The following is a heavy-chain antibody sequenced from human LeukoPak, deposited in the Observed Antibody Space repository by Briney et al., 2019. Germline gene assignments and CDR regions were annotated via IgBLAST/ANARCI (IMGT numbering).Heavy chain of an antibody. V-gene: IGHV3-23*01. CDR3: AKDQYSSGLDAFDI. CDR1: GFTFSSYA. D-gene: IGHD6-19*01. CDR2: ISGSGGST. Sequence: RPGGSLRLSCAASGFTFSSYAMSWVRQAPGKGLEWASAISGSGGSTYYADSVKGRFTISRDNSKNTLYLQMNSLRAGDTAVYYCAKDQYSSGLDAFDIWGQGTMVTVSS. J-gene: IGHJ3*02.